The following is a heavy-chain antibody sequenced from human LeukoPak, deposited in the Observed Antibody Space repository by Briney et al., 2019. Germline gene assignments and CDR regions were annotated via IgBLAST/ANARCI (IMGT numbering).Heavy chain of an antibody. J-gene: IGHJ4*02. D-gene: IGHD3-3*01. Sequence: SVKVSCKASGGTFSSYAISWVRQAPGQGLEWMGGIIPIFGTANYAQKFQGRVTITADESMSTAYMELSSLRSEDTAVYYCARGREGITIFGVAFDYWGQGTLVTVSS. CDR2: IIPIFGTA. CDR1: GGTFSSYA. CDR3: ARGREGITIFGVAFDY. V-gene: IGHV1-69*13.